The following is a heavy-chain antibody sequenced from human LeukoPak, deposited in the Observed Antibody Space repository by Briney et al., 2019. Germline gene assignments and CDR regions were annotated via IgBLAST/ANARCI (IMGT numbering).Heavy chain of an antibody. D-gene: IGHD6-19*01. CDR1: GYTFIDYY. V-gene: IGHV1-2*06. CDR3: ARDLAGYSSGWHYFDY. Sequence: GASVKVSCKASGYTFIDYYIHWVRQAPGQGLEWMGRINPNSGGTSYAQKFQDRVTMTRDASISTAYMELSRLRSDDTAVYYCARDLAGYSSGWHYFDYWGQGTLVTVSS. J-gene: IGHJ4*02. CDR2: INPNSGGT.